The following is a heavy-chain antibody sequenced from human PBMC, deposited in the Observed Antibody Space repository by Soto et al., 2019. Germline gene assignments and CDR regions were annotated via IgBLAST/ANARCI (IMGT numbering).Heavy chain of an antibody. J-gene: IGHJ4*02. CDR2: INWNGGST. CDR1: GFTFDDYG. Sequence: RLSCAASGFTFDDYGMSWVRQAPGKGLEWVSGINWNGGSTGYADSVKGRFTISRDNAKNSLYLQMNSLRAEDTALYHCARTLYDFWSGPDNYYFDYWGQGTLVTVSS. CDR3: ARTLYDFWSGPDNYYFDY. V-gene: IGHV3-20*01. D-gene: IGHD3-3*01.